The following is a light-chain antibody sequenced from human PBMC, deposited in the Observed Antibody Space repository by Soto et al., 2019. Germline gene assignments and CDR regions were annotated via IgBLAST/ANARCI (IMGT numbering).Light chain of an antibody. CDR2: GNS. J-gene: IGLJ1*01. CDR1: SSNIGAGYD. V-gene: IGLV1-40*01. CDR3: QSYDSSLSGSRV. Sequence: QSVLTQPPSESGATGQRVTISCTGSSSNIGAGYDLHWYQQLPGTAPKLLLYGNSNRPPGVTDRFSGSKSGTSASLAITGLQAEDEADYYCQSYDSSLSGSRVFGTGTKVTVL.